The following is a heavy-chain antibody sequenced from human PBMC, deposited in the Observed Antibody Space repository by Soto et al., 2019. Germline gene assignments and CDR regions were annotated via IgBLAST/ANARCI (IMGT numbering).Heavy chain of an antibody. V-gene: IGHV4-34*01. D-gene: IGHD2-8*02. CDR3: ARDKITGLFDY. J-gene: IGHJ4*02. CDR1: GGSFSGYY. Sequence: SETLSLTCAVYGGSFSGYYWTWIRQPPGMGLEWIGEINHSGSTNYNPSLKSRVTISVDTSKSQFSLKLTSVTAADTAVYYCARDKITGLFDYWGQGTLVTVSS. CDR2: INHSGST.